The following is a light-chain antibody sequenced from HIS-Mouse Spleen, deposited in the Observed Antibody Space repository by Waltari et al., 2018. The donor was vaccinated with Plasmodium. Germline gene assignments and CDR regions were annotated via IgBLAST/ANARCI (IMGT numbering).Light chain of an antibody. CDR3: QQYNNWPPVT. Sequence: EIVMTQSTATLSVSPGERATTSCRDSQSDSSNLAWYHQKPGQAPRLLIYGASISATGITARFSGSGSGTEFTLTISILQSEDFAVYYCQQYNNWPPVTFGPGTKVDIK. CDR1: QSDSSN. V-gene: IGKV3D-15*03. CDR2: GAS. J-gene: IGKJ3*01.